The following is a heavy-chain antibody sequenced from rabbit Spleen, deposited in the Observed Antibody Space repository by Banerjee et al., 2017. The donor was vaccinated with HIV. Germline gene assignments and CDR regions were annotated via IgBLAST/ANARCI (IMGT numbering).Heavy chain of an antibody. Sequence: QSLEESGGGLVQPEGSLTLTCKASGFSFSSNDYMCWVRQAPGKGLEWIACINIVTGKSVYASWAKGRFTMSRTSSTTVTLQMTSLTAADTATYFCARDLVSVIGWNFNLWGPGTLVTVS. D-gene: IGHD1-1*01. CDR1: GFSFSSNDY. V-gene: IGHV1S40*01. CDR2: INIVTGKS. J-gene: IGHJ4*01. CDR3: ARDLVSVIGWNFNL.